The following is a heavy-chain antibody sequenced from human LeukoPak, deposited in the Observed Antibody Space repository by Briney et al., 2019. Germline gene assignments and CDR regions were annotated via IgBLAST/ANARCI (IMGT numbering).Heavy chain of an antibody. Sequence: GGSLRLSCAASGFPFSNYWMHWVRQAPGKGLVWVSRVNSDGSTTNYADSVKGRFTVSRDNAENTLYMRMNSLRPEDTAVYYCARGYYSSSRFDSWGQGTLVTVSS. J-gene: IGHJ4*02. CDR2: VNSDGSTT. D-gene: IGHD6-13*01. V-gene: IGHV3-74*01. CDR3: ARGYYSSSRFDS. CDR1: GFPFSNYW.